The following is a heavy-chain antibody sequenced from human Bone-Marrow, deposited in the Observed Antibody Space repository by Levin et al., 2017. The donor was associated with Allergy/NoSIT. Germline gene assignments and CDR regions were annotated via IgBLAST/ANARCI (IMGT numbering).Heavy chain of an antibody. CDR2: IYHSGST. Sequence: SETLSLTCTVSGVSINSSNWWSWVRQAPRKGLEWIGEIYHSGSTNYNPSLTSRVSISVDKAKNEFSLRLSSATAADTAMYYCALIVATMSDEYIYYGMDVWGQGTTVTVSS. V-gene: IGHV4-4*02. CDR3: ALIVATMSDEYIYYGMDV. J-gene: IGHJ6*02. D-gene: IGHD5-12*01. CDR1: GVSINSSNW.